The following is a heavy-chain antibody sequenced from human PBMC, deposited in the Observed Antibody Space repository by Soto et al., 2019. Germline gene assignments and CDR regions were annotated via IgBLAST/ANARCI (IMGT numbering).Heavy chain of an antibody. D-gene: IGHD1-26*01. V-gene: IGHV3-30*03. CDR2: ISYDGFNK. CDR3: AGVEDEGGSYYD. J-gene: IGHJ4*02. CDR1: GFTFSSYG. Sequence: QVQLVESGGGVVQPGRSLRLSCAASGFTFSSYGMHWVRQAPGKGLEWVAVISYDGFNKYYTDSVKGRFTISRDNSKNTLYLQMNSLKPEDSAVYYCAGVEDEGGSYYDWGQGTLVTVSS.